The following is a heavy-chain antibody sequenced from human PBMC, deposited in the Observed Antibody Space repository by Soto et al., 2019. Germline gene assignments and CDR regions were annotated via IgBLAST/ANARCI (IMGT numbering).Heavy chain of an antibody. Sequence: PSETLSLTCTVSGGSISSYYWSWIRQPPGKGLEWIGYIYYSGSTNYNPSLKSRVTISVDMSKNQFSLKLSSVTAADTAVYYCARAPGRYYGDYRFDYWGQGTLVTVSS. CDR3: ARAPGRYYGDYRFDY. V-gene: IGHV4-59*01. CDR1: GGSISSYY. J-gene: IGHJ4*02. CDR2: IYYSGST. D-gene: IGHD4-17*01.